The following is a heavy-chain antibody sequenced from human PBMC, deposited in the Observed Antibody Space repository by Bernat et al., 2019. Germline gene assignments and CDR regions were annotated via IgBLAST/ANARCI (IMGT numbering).Heavy chain of an antibody. CDR1: GFTFSSYG. Sequence: QVQLVESGGGVVQPGRSLRLSCAASGFTFSSYGMHWVRQAPGKGLEWVAVIWYDGSNKYYADAVKGRFTISRDNSKNTLYLQMNSLRAEDTAVYYGARIRGYSYGQIDYWGQGTLVTVSS. D-gene: IGHD5-18*01. CDR3: ARIRGYSYGQIDY. V-gene: IGHV3-33*01. CDR2: IWYDGSNK. J-gene: IGHJ4*02.